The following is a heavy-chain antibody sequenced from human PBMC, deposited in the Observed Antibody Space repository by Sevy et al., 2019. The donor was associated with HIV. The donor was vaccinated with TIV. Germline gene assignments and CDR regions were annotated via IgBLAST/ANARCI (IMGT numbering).Heavy chain of an antibody. CDR3: ARDNATVSRRGLRYYYYGKDV. CDR2: INEDGTEK. CDR1: GFTFTRYW. D-gene: IGHD2-2*01. V-gene: IGHV3-7*01. J-gene: IGHJ6*02. Sequence: GGSLRVSCAASGFTFTRYWMSWVRQAPGKGLEWVANINEDGTEKFYVDSVKGRFTMSRDNAKNSLYLQMNSLRAEDAAVYYCARDNATVSRRGLRYYYYGKDVWGQGTTVTVSS.